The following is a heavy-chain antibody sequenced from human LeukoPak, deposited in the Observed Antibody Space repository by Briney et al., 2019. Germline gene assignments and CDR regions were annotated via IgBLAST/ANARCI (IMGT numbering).Heavy chain of an antibody. J-gene: IGHJ3*02. Sequence: ASVKVSCKASGYTFTNYGISWVRQAPGQGLEWMGRISAYNGNTNYAQKFQGRVTMTTDTSTSTAYMELRSLRSDDTAVYYCARELASNIRSFDMWGQGTMVTVSS. V-gene: IGHV1-18*01. D-gene: IGHD2/OR15-2a*01. CDR2: ISAYNGNT. CDR1: GYTFTNYG. CDR3: ARELASNIRSFDM.